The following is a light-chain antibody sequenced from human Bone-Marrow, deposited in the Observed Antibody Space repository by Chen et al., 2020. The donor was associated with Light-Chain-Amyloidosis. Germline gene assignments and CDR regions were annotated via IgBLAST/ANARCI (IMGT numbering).Light chain of an antibody. V-gene: IGKV3-11*01. CDR1: QSVSSY. Sequence: EIVLTQSPATLSLAPGERATLSCRASQSVSSYLAWYQQKPGQAPRLLIYDASNRATGIPARFSGSWSGTDFTLTISSLEPEDFAVYYCQQRSNWPLSLTFGGGTKVEIK. J-gene: IGKJ4*01. CDR3: QQRSNWPLSLT. CDR2: DAS.